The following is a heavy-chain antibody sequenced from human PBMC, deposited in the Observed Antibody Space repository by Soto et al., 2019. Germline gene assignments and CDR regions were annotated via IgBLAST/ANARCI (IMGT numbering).Heavy chain of an antibody. J-gene: IGHJ5*02. Sequence: QVQLQESGPGLLKPSQTLSLTCTVSGGSISGAAYYWSWIRNLPGKGLEWIGYIYYTGTTYYRPSLESRVTIALDTSKNQFSLKLTSVTAADTAVYYCARDTGFYGGYNGFDPGGQGTLVTVSS. V-gene: IGHV4-31*03. CDR2: IYYTGTT. CDR1: GGSISGAAYY. CDR3: ARDTGFYGGYNGFDP. D-gene: IGHD3-16*01.